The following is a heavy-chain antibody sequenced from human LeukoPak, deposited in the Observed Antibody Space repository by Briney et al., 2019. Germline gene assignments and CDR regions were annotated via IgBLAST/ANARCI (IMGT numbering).Heavy chain of an antibody. CDR3: ARGGLEPVDS. CDR2: INPEATTT. V-gene: IGHV3-74*01. D-gene: IGHD3-16*01. Sequence: GGSLRLSCADSGFTLSMYWMHWVRQAPGKGLVWASRINPEATTTNYADSVKGRFTISRDNAKSTLYLQMNSLRVEDTAVYYCARGGLEPVDSWGQGTLVTVSS. J-gene: IGHJ4*02. CDR1: GFTLSMYW.